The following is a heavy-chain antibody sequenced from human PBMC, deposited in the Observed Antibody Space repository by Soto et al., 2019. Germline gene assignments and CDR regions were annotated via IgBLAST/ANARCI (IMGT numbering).Heavy chain of an antibody. CDR3: ARQWALDF. CDR1: GYNFASYW. J-gene: IGHJ4*02. V-gene: IGHV5-51*01. CDR2: INPRDSDT. Sequence: PGESLKISCKGSGYNFASYWIVWVRQVPGKGLEWMAIINPRDSDTRYSPSFQGQVTISADKSINTAYLQWGSLKASDTAMYYCARQWALDFWGQGTLVTVSS. D-gene: IGHD1-26*01.